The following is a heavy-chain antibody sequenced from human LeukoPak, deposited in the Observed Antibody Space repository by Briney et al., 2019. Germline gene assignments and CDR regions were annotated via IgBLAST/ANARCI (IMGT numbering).Heavy chain of an antibody. J-gene: IGHJ4*02. CDR2: IRYDGSDK. Sequence: PGGSLRLSCAASGFTFSTYGIHWVRQAPGKGLKWVAFIRYDGSDKNYADSMKGRFTISRDNAKNTLYLQMNSLRPEDTAVYYSPQSQVYCESVVRLFDYWGQGTLVTVPA. V-gene: IGHV3-30*02. CDR1: GFTFSTYG. CDR3: PQSQVYCESVVRLFDY. D-gene: IGHD3-10*01.